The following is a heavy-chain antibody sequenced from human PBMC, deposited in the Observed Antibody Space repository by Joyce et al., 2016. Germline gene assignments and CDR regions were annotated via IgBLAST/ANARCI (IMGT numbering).Heavy chain of an antibody. J-gene: IGHJ5*02. CDR1: GFNFHSYS. D-gene: IGHD3-16*01. V-gene: IGHV3-23*01. CDR2: ITATGTRK. CDR3: ATHDVTRGRSLGP. Sequence: LLESGGGFVQPGGSLRLSCAALGFNFHSYSMVWVRLVPGKGVEWVSMITATGTRKIHADSVRGRFTISRENSRSTLYLDMSSLRVEDTALYICATHDVTRGRSLGPWGQGTQVTVSS.